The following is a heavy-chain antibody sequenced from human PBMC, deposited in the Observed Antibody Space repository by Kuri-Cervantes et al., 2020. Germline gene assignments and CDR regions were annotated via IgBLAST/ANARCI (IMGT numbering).Heavy chain of an antibody. CDR3: ARLEGASGY. CDR1: GGSISSSNW. Sequence: GSLRLSCAVSGGSISSSNWWSWVRQPPGKGLEWIGEIYHSGSTNYNPSLKSRVTISVDTSKNQFSLNLTSVTAADTAVYYCARLEGASGYWGQGTLVTVSS. J-gene: IGHJ4*02. D-gene: IGHD3-16*01. CDR2: IYHSGST. V-gene: IGHV4-4*02.